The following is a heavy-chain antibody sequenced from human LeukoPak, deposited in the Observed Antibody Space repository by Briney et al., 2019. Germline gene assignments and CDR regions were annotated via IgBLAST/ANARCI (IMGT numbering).Heavy chain of an antibody. D-gene: IGHD1-26*01. V-gene: IGHV1-69*13. Sequence: GASVKVSCKASGGTFSSYAISWARQAPGQGLEWMGGIIPIFGTANYAQKFQGRVTITADESTSTAYMELSSLRSEDTAVYYCAIQPQAGLLVYYYYGMDVWGQGTTVTVSS. CDR1: GGTFSSYA. CDR3: AIQPQAGLLVYYYYGMDV. J-gene: IGHJ6*02. CDR2: IIPIFGTA.